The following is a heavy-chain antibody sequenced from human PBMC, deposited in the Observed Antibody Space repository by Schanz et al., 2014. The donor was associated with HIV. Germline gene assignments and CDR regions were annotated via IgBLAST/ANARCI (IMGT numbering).Heavy chain of an antibody. CDR2: ISSSSTTR. CDR1: GFTFSTYS. V-gene: IGHV3-48*02. J-gene: IGHJ6*02. Sequence: EVRLVESGGTSVQPGGSLRLSCAASGFTFSTYSMNWVRQAPGKGLEWVSYISSSSTTRHYADSVKGRFTISRDNAKNSLSLQMNSLRDEDTAVYYCARSPSYGMDVWGQGTTVTVSS. CDR3: ARSPSYGMDV.